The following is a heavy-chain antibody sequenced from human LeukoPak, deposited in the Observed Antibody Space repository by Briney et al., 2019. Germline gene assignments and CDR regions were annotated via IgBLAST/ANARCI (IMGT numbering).Heavy chain of an antibody. CDR3: VRALTGSEDF. CDR1: GFTLSTYW. J-gene: IGHJ4*02. Sequence: GGSLRLSCAASGFTLSTYWMHWVRQAPGKGLVWVSRINDDGSVISYVDSVKGRFTISRDNARNTLYPQMNSLRVEDTAVYYCVRALTGSEDFWGQGTLVTVSS. D-gene: IGHD1-20*01. V-gene: IGHV3-74*01. CDR2: INDDGSVI.